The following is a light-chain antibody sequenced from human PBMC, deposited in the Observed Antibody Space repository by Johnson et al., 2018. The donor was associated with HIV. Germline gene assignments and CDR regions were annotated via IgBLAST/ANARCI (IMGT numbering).Light chain of an antibody. CDR2: DNN. Sequence: QSVLTQPPSVSAAPGQKVTISCSGSSSNIGNNYVSWYQQLPGTAPKLLIYDNNKRPSGIPDRISGSKSGTSATLGITRLQTGDEADYYCGTWDSSLSAGRYVFGTGTKVTVL. CDR3: GTWDSSLSAGRYV. CDR1: SSNIGNNY. J-gene: IGLJ1*01. V-gene: IGLV1-51*01.